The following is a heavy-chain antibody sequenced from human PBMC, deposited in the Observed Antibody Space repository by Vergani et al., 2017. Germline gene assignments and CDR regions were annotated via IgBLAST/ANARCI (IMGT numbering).Heavy chain of an antibody. CDR1: GFNFSSYG. CDR2: IWYDGSNK. CDR3: ARDSSSSSFDY. J-gene: IGHJ4*02. Sequence: QVQLVESGGGVVQPGRSLRLSCAASGFNFSSYGMHWVRQAPGKGLEWVAVIWYDGSNKYYADSVKGRFTISRDNSKNTLYLQMNSLRAEDTAVYYCARDSSSSSFDYGGQGTLVTFSS. V-gene: IGHV3-33*01. D-gene: IGHD6-6*01.